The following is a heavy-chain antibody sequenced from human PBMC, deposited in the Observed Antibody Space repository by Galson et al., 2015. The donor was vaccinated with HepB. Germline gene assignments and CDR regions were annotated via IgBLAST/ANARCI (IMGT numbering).Heavy chain of an antibody. CDR2: ISSTSNTI. D-gene: IGHD3-3*01. J-gene: IGHJ4*02. CDR1: GFSFSTYS. V-gene: IGHV3-48*02. CDR3: ARDNRNYDFWSAFNTPQTIDY. Sequence: SLRLSCAASGFSFSTYSMNWVRQAPGKGLEWVSYISSTSNTIYYADSVKGRFTISRDNAKNSLYLQMNSLRDEDTAVYYCARDNRNYDFWSAFNTPQTIDYWGQGTLVTVSS.